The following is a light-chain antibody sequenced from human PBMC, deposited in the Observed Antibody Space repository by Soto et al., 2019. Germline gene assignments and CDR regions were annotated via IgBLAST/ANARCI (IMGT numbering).Light chain of an antibody. CDR3: QQRSSWQFT. CDR1: QSVSSY. CDR2: DAS. V-gene: IGKV3-11*01. Sequence: EIVLTQSPATLSLSPGERATLSCRASQSVSSYLAWYQQKPGQAPRLLIYDASNRATGIPARFSGSGSGTDFTLTISSLEPEDFAIYYCQQRSSWQFTFGPGNKVDIK. J-gene: IGKJ3*01.